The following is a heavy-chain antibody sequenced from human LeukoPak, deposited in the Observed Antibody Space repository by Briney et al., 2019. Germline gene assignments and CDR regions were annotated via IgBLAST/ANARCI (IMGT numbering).Heavy chain of an antibody. J-gene: IGHJ4*02. D-gene: IGHD3-22*01. CDR1: GGFIGSSSFY. Sequence: SETLSLTCTVSGGFIGSSSFYWAWIRQTPGKGLEWIGSHAYSGSTYYKSSLKSRVTLSVDAAKNQFSLNLTSVTAADTALFYCASSTSYYYDTSGYFEYWGQGILVTVSS. CDR3: ASSTSYYYDTSGYFEY. CDR2: HAYSGST. V-gene: IGHV4-39*01.